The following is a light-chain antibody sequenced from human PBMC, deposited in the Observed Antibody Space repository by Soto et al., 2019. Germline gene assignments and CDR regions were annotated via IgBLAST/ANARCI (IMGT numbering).Light chain of an antibody. V-gene: IGKV3-20*01. CDR2: GAS. CDR3: QRYGTSPWT. Sequence: EIVLTQSPGTLSLSPLESATLSCRASQTVSSNYLAWYQQRVGQAPRLLIYGASSRATGVPDRFSGSGSGTDFTLTISRLEPEDFAVYFCQRYGTSPWTFGQGTKVEIK. CDR1: QTVSSNY. J-gene: IGKJ1*01.